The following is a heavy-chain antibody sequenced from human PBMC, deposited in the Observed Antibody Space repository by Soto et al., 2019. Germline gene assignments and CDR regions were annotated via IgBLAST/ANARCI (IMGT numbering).Heavy chain of an antibody. CDR3: ARLQAGYDYYYYYMDV. D-gene: IGHD3-16*01. CDR1: GGSISSDIYY. CDR2: IYYSGSI. J-gene: IGHJ6*03. Sequence: PSETLSLTCTVSGGSISSDIYYWTWIRQSPGKGLEWIGYIYYSGSIFYNSSLKSRVTISVDTSKNQFSLQLSSVTAADTAVYYCARLQAGYDYYYYYMDVWGKGTTVTVSS. V-gene: IGHV4-30-4*08.